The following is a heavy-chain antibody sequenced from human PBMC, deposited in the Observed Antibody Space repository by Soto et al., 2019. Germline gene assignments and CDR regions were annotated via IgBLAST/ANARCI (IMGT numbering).Heavy chain of an antibody. V-gene: IGHV1-69*13. CDR2: IIPIFGTA. CDR3: ARGAARDYYYGMDV. J-gene: IGHJ6*02. D-gene: IGHD6-6*01. Sequence: ASVKGSCKASGGTFSRDAIGWVRQAPGQGLEWMGGIIPIFGTANYAQKFQGRVTITADESTSTAYMELSSLRSEDTAVYYCARGAARDYYYGMDVWGQGTTVTVSS. CDR1: GGTFSRDA.